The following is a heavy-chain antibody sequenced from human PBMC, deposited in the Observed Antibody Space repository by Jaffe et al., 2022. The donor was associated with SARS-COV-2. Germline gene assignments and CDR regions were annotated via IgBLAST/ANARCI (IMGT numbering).Heavy chain of an antibody. V-gene: IGHV3-48*01. CDR3: ARGQGETTGDAFDI. CDR2: ISSSSSTI. CDR1: GFTFSSYS. D-gene: IGHD1-1*01. Sequence: EVQLVESGGGLVQPGGSLRLSCAASGFTFSSYSMNWVRQAPGKGLEWVSYISSSSSTIYYADSVKGRFTISRDNAKNSLYLQMNSLRAEDTAVYYCARGQGETTGDAFDIWGQGTMVTVSS. J-gene: IGHJ3*02.